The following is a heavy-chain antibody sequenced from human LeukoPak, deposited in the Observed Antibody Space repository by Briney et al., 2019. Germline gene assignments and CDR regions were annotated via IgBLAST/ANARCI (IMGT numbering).Heavy chain of an antibody. CDR3: TTERSSWYNYFDY. CDR1: GFTFSNAW. V-gene: IGHV3-15*01. CDR2: IKSKTDGGTT. D-gene: IGHD6-13*01. J-gene: IGHJ4*02. Sequence: GGSLRLSCAASGFTFSNAWMSWVRQAPGKGLEWVGRIKSKTDGGTTDYAAPVKGRFTISRDDSKNTLYLQMNSLKTEDTAVYYCTTERSSWYNYFDYWGQGTLVTVSS.